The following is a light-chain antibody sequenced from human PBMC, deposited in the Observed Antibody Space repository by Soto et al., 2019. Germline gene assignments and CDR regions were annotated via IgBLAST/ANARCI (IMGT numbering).Light chain of an antibody. CDR1: QGINNW. Sequence: DIQMTQHTSSVSASVGDRVTITCRASQGINNWLAWYQQKPGKAPELLIYAVSYLQSGVPSRFSGSGSGTDFTLTIISLQPEDFATYFCKQSSAFPLTFGGGTNVDVK. CDR3: KQSSAFPLT. CDR2: AVS. V-gene: IGKV1-12*01. J-gene: IGKJ4*01.